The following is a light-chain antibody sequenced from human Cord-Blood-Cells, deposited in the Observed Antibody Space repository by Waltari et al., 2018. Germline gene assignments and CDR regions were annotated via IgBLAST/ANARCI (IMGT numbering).Light chain of an antibody. V-gene: IGLV2-14*01. J-gene: IGLJ2*01. Sequence: QSALTQPASVSGSPGQSITISCPGTSSDVGGYKYVSWYQQHPGKAPKLMIYDVSNRPSGVSNRFSGSKSGNTASLTISGLQAEDEADYYCSSYTSSSTLVVFGGGTKLTVL. CDR2: DVS. CDR3: SSYTSSSTLVV. CDR1: SSDVGGYKY.